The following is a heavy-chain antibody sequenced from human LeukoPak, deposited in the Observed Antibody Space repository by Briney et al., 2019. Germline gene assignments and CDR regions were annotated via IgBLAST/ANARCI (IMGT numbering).Heavy chain of an antibody. D-gene: IGHD1-26*01. CDR2: INHSGST. V-gene: IGHV4-34*01. J-gene: IGHJ4*02. CDR1: GGSFSGYY. Sequence: ASETLSLTCAVYGGSFSGYYWSWIRQPPGKGLEWIGEINHSGSTNYNPSLKSRVTVSVDTSKNQFSLKLSSVTAADTAVYYCARVSPRWELPRDYWGQGTLVTVSS. CDR3: ARVSPRWELPRDY.